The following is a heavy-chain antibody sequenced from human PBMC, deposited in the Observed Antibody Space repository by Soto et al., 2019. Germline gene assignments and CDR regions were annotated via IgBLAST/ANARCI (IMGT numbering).Heavy chain of an antibody. CDR3: ALRCGTA. D-gene: IGHD5-12*01. V-gene: IGHV4-30-4*01. CDR2: IYYSGTT. CDR1: GASISSGDYY. Sequence: PSETLSLTGTVSGASISSGDYYWTWIRQPPGKGLEWIGYIYYSGTTYYNPSLKSRVSTSLDTSKNRFSLKLTSVTAADTGVYYCALRCGTAWGQGTTVT. J-gene: IGHJ6*02.